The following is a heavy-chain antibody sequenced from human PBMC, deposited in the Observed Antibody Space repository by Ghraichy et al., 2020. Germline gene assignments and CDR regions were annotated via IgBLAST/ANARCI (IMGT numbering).Heavy chain of an antibody. CDR3: ARDRGTGRGPTYTDGMDV. D-gene: IGHD3-10*01. CDR2: ISSSGSTK. J-gene: IGHJ6*02. CDR1: GFTFSTYS. Sequence: GGSLRLSCAASGFTFSTYSINWVRQTAGKGLEWVSYISSSGSTKDFADSVRGRFSISRDNAKNSVSLQMSSLRDEDTAVYYCARDRGTGRGPTYTDGMDVWGQGTTVIVSS. V-gene: IGHV3-48*02.